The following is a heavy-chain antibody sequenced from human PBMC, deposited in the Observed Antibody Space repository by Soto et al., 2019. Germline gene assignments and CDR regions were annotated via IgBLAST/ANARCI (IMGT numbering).Heavy chain of an antibody. D-gene: IGHD2-15*01. CDR1: GYSFTSYW. CDR3: ARHERGYCSGGSCYPNPLNYYYGMDV. CDR2: IYPGDSDT. Sequence: GSLKISGKGCGYSFTSYWIGWVRQMPGKGLEWMGIIYPGDSDTRYSPSFQGQVTISADKSISTAYLQWSSLKASDTAMYYCARHERGYCSGGSCYPNPLNYYYGMDVWGQGTTVTASS. V-gene: IGHV5-51*01. J-gene: IGHJ6*02.